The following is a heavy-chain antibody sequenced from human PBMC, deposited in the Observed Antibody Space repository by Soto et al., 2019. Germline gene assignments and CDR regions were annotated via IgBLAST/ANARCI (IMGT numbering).Heavy chain of an antibody. Sequence: QVQLQESGPGLGKPSQTLSLTCTVSGGSISSGGYYWSWIRQHPGKGLEWIGYIYYSGSTYYNPSLKSRVTIAVDTYNNQCSLKLSSVTAADTAVYYCARTPPYSNYEGYYFDYWGPGTLVTVSS. CDR2: IYYSGST. CDR3: ARTPPYSNYEGYYFDY. D-gene: IGHD4-4*01. CDR1: GGSISSGGYY. V-gene: IGHV4-31*03. J-gene: IGHJ4*02.